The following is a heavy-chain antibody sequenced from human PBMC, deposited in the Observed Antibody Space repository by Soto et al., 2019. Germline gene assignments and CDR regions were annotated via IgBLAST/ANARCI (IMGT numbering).Heavy chain of an antibody. D-gene: IGHD4-17*01. J-gene: IGHJ2*01. CDR2: ISSSSSYI. CDR3: AREATVTTWYFDL. CDR1: GFTFSSYS. Sequence: EVQLVESGGGLVKPGGSLRLSCAASGFTFSSYSMNWVRQAPGKGLEWVSSISSSSSYIYYADSVKGRFTISRDNANNSRYLQMNSLRAEDTAVYYCAREATVTTWYFDLWGRGTLVTVSS. V-gene: IGHV3-21*01.